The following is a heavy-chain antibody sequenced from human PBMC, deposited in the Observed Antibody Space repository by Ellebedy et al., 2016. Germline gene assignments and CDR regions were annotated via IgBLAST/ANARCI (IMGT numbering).Heavy chain of an antibody. Sequence: SETLSLXXTVSGGSISSYYWNWIRQPPGKGLEWVGYIYSSGSTNYNPSLRSRVTISVDTSKNQFSLKLSSVTAADTAVYYCASSPRGYSGYDYWGQGTLVTVSS. CDR2: IYSSGST. CDR1: GGSISSYY. V-gene: IGHV4-59*01. J-gene: IGHJ4*02. CDR3: ASSPRGYSGYDY. D-gene: IGHD5-12*01.